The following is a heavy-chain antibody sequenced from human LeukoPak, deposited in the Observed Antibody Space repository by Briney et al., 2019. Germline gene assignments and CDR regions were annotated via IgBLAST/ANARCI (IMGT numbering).Heavy chain of an antibody. CDR3: ARGGAARNHYHYYMAV. CDR1: GGSISSYY. Sequence: SETLSLTCTVSGGSISSYYWSWIRQPAGKGLEWIGRIYTSGSTNYNPSLKSRVTMSVDTSKNQFSLKLSSGTAADTAVYYCARGGAARNHYHYYMAVWGKGTTVTVSS. J-gene: IGHJ6*03. V-gene: IGHV4-4*07. CDR2: IYTSGST. D-gene: IGHD6-6*01.